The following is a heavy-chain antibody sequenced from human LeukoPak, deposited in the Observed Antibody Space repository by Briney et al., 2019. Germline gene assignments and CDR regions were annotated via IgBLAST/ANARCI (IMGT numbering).Heavy chain of an antibody. J-gene: IGHJ4*02. V-gene: IGHV3-30*18. CDR3: AKDQDYYDSSGPVDY. CDR1: GFTFSSYG. CDR2: ISYDGSNK. D-gene: IGHD3-22*01. Sequence: GGSLRLSCAASGFTFSSYGMHWVRPAAGKGLEWVAVISYDGSNKYYADSVKGRFTISRDNSKNTLYLQMNSLRAEDTAVYYCAKDQDYYDSSGPVDYWGQGTLVTVSS.